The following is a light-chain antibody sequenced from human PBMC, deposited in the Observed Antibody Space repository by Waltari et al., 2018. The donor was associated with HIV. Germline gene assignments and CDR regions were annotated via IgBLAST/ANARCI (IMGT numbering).Light chain of an antibody. CDR2: RDN. CDR3: AAGDDTLGGWV. CDR1: SANIGNT. Sequence: QSVLTQPPSASGTPGQRVTLSCSGSSANIGNTVYWYQQLPGAAPKVVIYRDNQRPSGVPDRCAGSRSGTSASRDVRGLRSEDEATYFWAAGDDTLGGWVFGGGTKLTVL. V-gene: IGLV1-47*01. J-gene: IGLJ3*02.